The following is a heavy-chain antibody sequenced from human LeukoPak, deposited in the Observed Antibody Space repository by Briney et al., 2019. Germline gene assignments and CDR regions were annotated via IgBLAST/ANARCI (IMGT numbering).Heavy chain of an antibody. CDR3: AKAGAVCSSTSCYANY. D-gene: IGHD2-2*01. CDR2: ISGSGRDT. J-gene: IGHJ4*02. V-gene: IGHV3-23*01. CDR1: RFTFSSYA. Sequence: PGGSLRLSCAASRFTFSSYAMSWVRQAPGKGLEWVSAISGSGRDTYYTDSVKGRFTISRDNSKNTLYLQMHSLRAVDTAVYYCAKAGAVCSSTSCYANYWGQGTLVTVSS.